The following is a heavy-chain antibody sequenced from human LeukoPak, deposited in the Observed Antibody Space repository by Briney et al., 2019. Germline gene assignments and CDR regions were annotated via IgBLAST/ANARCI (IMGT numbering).Heavy chain of an antibody. J-gene: IGHJ4*02. V-gene: IGHV3-11*01. CDR1: GFTFSDYY. Sequence: GGSLRLSCAASGFTFSDYYMSWIRQAPGKGLEWVSYISSSGSTIYYADSVKGRFTISRDNAKNSLYLQMNSLRAEDTAVYYCARPNVCSSSWYYFDYWGQGTLVTVSS. D-gene: IGHD6-13*01. CDR3: ARPNVCSSSWYYFDY. CDR2: ISSSGSTI.